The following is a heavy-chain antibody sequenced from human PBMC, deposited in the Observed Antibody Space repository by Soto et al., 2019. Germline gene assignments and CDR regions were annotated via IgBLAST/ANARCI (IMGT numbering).Heavy chain of an antibody. CDR2: IYWDDDK. J-gene: IGHJ4*02. CDR3: AHRPSYCSGGSCYSGFDY. CDR1: GFSLSTSGVG. D-gene: IGHD2-15*01. V-gene: IGHV2-5*02. Sequence: QITLKESGPTLVKPTQTLTLTCTFSGFSLSTSGVGVGWIRQPPGKALEWLALIYWDDDKRYSPSLKSRLTITKDPPKNQVVLTMTNMDPVDTATYYCAHRPSYCSGGSCYSGFDYWGQGTLVTVSS.